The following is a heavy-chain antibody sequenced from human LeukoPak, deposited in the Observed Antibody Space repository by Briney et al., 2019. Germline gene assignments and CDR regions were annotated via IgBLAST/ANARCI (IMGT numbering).Heavy chain of an antibody. D-gene: IGHD6-6*01. CDR1: EFTINDAW. V-gene: IGHV3-15*01. CDR2: IKSKTDGGTT. Sequence: KPGGSLRLSCAASEFTINDAWMSWVRQAPGKGLEWVGRIKSKTDGGTTEYAAPVKGRFTISRDDSKNTLYLQMNSLKTEDTAMCYCSSWVSTPGVSSDDYWGQGTLVTVSS. CDR3: SSWVSTPGVSSDDY. J-gene: IGHJ4*02.